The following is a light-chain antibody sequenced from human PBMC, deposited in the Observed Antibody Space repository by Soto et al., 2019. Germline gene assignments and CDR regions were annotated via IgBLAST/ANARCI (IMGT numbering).Light chain of an antibody. CDR1: QSVSSSY. V-gene: IGKV3-20*01. J-gene: IGKJ1*01. Sequence: EIVLTQSPGTLSLSPGERATLACRASQSVSSSYLAWYQPKPGQAPRLLIYGASSRATGIPDRFSGSGSGTDFTLTISRLEPEDFAVYYCQQYGQFGQGTKVDIK. CDR3: QQYGQ. CDR2: GAS.